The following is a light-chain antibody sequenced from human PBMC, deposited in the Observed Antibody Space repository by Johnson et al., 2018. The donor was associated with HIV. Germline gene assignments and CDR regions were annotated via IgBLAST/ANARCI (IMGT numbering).Light chain of an antibody. CDR3: GTWDSSLSAYV. CDR2: ENN. V-gene: IGLV1-51*02. J-gene: IGLJ1*01. CDR1: RSSTGRNY. Sequence: QSVLTQPHSVSAAPGQKVTIYCSGSRSSTGRNYASWYQQLPGTAPKLLIYENNKRPSGIPDRFSGSKSGTSATLGITGLQTGDEADYYCGTWDSSLSAYVFGSGSQVTVL.